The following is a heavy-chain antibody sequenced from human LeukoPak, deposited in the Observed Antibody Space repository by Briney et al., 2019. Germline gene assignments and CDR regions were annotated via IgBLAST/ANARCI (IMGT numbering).Heavy chain of an antibody. CDR2: IYYSGST. J-gene: IGHJ5*02. D-gene: IGHD2-15*01. Sequence: SETLSLTCTVSGGSISSYYWSWIRQPPGKGLEWIGYIYYSGSTNYNPSLKSRVTISVDTSKNQFSLKLSSVTAADTAVYYCARAASRKYCRGGSCYSFWFDPWGQGTLVTVSS. CDR1: GGSISSYY. CDR3: ARAASRKYCRGGSCYSFWFDP. V-gene: IGHV4-59*01.